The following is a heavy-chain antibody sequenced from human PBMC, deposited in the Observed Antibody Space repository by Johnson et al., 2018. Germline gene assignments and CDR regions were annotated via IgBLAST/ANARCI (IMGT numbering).Heavy chain of an antibody. CDR2: IKSKIDGGTT. Sequence: VQLVQSGGGVVQPGRSLRLSCAASGFTFSSYGMHWVRQAPGKGLEWVGRIKSKIDGGTTDYAAPVKGRFTISGDDSKTRLYLQMNSPKTEDTAVYFCTTATTVTTGSHYYYGMDVWGQGTTVTVSS. D-gene: IGHD4-11*01. CDR1: GFTFSSYG. CDR3: TTATTVTTGSHYYYGMDV. J-gene: IGHJ6*02. V-gene: IGHV3-15*01.